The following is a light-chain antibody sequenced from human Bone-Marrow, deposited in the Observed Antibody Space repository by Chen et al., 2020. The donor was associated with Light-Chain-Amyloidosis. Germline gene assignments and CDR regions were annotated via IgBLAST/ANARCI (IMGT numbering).Light chain of an antibody. CDR3: QVWDRSSDRPV. J-gene: IGLJ3*02. CDR2: DDS. V-gene: IGLV3-21*02. CDR1: NFGSTS. Sequence: SYVLTQPSSVSVAPGQTATIACGGNNFGSTSVHWYQQTPGQAPLLVGYDDSDRPSGIPERLSGSNSGNTATLTISRVEAGDEADYYCQVWDRSSDRPVFGGGTKLTVL.